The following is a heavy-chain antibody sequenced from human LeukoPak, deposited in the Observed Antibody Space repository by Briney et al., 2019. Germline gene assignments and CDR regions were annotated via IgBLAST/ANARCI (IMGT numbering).Heavy chain of an antibody. Sequence: PSETLSLTCTVSGGSISSGDYYWSWIRQPPGKGLEWIGYIYYSGSTYYNPSLKSRVTISVDTSKNQFSLKLGSVTAADTAVYYCASRIAARPMGSFDYWGQGTLVTVSS. D-gene: IGHD6-6*01. J-gene: IGHJ4*02. CDR3: ASRIAARPMGSFDY. CDR2: IYYSGST. CDR1: GGSISSGDYY. V-gene: IGHV4-30-4*08.